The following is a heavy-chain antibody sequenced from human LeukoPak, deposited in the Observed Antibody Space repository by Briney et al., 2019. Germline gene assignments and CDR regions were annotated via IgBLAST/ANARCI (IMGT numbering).Heavy chain of an antibody. J-gene: IGHJ6*02. Sequence: SETLSLTCTVSGGSISSSSYYWGWIRQPPGKGLEWIGSIYYSGSTNYYPSLKSRVTISVDTSKNQFSLKLSSVTAADTAVYYCARGGGSSYTPYYYYYGMDVWGQGTTVTVTS. CDR3: ARGGGSSYTPYYYYYGMDV. CDR2: IYYSGST. D-gene: IGHD3-16*02. V-gene: IGHV4-39*07. CDR1: GGSISSSSYY.